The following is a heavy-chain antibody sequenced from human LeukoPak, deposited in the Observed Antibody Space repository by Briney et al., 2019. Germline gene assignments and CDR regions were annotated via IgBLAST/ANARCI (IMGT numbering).Heavy chain of an antibody. CDR3: ARGRRGVDY. CDR1: GFTFSTYT. D-gene: IGHD3-16*01. J-gene: IGHJ4*02. CDR2: ISFDGSDK. V-gene: IGHV3-30-3*01. Sequence: GGSLRLSCAASGFTFSTYTMHWVRQAPDKGLEWVAVISFDGSDKYYADSVKGRFTISRDTSRNTLYLQMNSLRAEDTAVYYCARGRRGVDYWGQGTLVTVSS.